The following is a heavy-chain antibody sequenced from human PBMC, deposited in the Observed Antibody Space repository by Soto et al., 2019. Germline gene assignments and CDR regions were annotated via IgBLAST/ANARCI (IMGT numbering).Heavy chain of an antibody. J-gene: IGHJ4*02. V-gene: IGHV3-33*01. CDR1: GFTFNNYG. CDR3: ARSIPDYGGFFDY. CDR2: IWHDGSNK. D-gene: IGHD3-10*01. Sequence: GGSLRLSCAASGFTFNNYGMHWVRQAPGKGLEWVALIWHDGSNKVYADSVKGRFTISRDNAKNTLYLQMNSLRAEDTAVYYCARSIPDYGGFFDYWGQGTLVTVSS.